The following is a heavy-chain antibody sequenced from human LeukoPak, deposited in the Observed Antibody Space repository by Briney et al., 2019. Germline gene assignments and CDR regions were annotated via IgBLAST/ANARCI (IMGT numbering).Heavy chain of an antibody. CDR3: ATGPYCSGGSCYHLREFDY. J-gene: IGHJ4*02. Sequence: ASVKVSCTASGYTFTGYYMHWVRQAPGQGLEWMGRINPNSGGTNYAQKFQGRVTMTRDTSISTAYMGLSRLRSDDTAVYYCATGPYCSGGSCYHLREFDYWGQGTLVTVSS. V-gene: IGHV1-2*06. D-gene: IGHD2-15*01. CDR1: GYTFTGYY. CDR2: INPNSGGT.